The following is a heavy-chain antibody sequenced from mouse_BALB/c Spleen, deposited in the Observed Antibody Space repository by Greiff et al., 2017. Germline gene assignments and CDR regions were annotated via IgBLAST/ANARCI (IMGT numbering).Heavy chain of an antibody. V-gene: IGHV5-6-5*01. CDR3: ARILRFDY. Sequence: EVKVVESGGGLVKPGGSLKLSCAASGFTFSSYAMSWVRQTPEKRLEWVASISSGGSTYYPDSVKGRFTISRDNARNILYLQMSSLRSEDTAMYYCARILRFDYWGQGTTLTVSS. CDR1: GFTFSSYA. CDR2: ISSGGST. J-gene: IGHJ2*01. D-gene: IGHD1-1*01.